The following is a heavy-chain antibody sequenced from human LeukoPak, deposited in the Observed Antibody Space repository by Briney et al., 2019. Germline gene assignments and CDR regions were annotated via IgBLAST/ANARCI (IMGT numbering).Heavy chain of an antibody. CDR3: ARESDDSSVHGGGYFDY. V-gene: IGHV3-30*03. D-gene: IGHD3-22*01. CDR1: GFTFSSYS. CDR2: ISYDGSNK. Sequence: GGSLRLSCAASGFTFSSYSMNWVRQAPGKGLEWVAVISYDGSNKYYADSVKGRFTISRDNSKNTLYLQMNSLRAEDTAVYYCARESDDSSVHGGGYFDYWGQGTLVTVSS. J-gene: IGHJ4*02.